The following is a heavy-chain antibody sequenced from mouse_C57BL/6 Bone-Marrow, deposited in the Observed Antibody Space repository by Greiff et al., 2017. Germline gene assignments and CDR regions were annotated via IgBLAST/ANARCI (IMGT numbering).Heavy chain of an antibody. V-gene: IGHV5-15*01. CDR2: ISNLAYSI. Sequence: EVHLVASGGGLVQPGGSLKLSCAASGFTFSDYGMAWVRQAPRKGPEWVAFISNLAYSIYYADTVTGRFTISRENAKNTLYLGMSSLRSEDTAMYYCARGGLGGLYYFDCWDQGTTLTVSS. D-gene: IGHD4-1*01. CDR1: GFTFSDYG. CDR3: ARGGLGGLYYFDC. J-gene: IGHJ2*01.